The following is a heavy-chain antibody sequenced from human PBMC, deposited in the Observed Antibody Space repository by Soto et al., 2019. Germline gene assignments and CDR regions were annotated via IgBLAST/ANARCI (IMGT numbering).Heavy chain of an antibody. CDR2: INPNSGGT. Sequence: ASVKVSCKASGYTFTGYYMHRVRQAPGQGLEWMGWINPNSGGTDYAQKFQGRVTMTRDTSISTAYMELSRLRSDDTAVYYCAGGVLSGSYYNWFDPWGQGTPVTVSS. V-gene: IGHV1-2*02. CDR3: AGGVLSGSYYNWFDP. J-gene: IGHJ5*02. CDR1: GYTFTGYY. D-gene: IGHD1-26*01.